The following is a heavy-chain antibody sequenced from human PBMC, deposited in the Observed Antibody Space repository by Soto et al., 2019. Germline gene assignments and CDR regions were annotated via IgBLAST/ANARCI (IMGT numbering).Heavy chain of an antibody. CDR2: ISYDGSNK. CDR1: GFTFSSYA. V-gene: IGHV3-30-3*01. CDR3: ARGGYSYALHFDY. D-gene: IGHD5-18*01. Sequence: GGSLGLSCAASGFTFSSYAMHWVRQAPGKGLEWVAVISYDGSNKYYADSVKGRFTISRDNSKNTLYLQMNSLRAEDTAVYYCARGGYSYALHFDYWGQGTLVTVSS. J-gene: IGHJ4*02.